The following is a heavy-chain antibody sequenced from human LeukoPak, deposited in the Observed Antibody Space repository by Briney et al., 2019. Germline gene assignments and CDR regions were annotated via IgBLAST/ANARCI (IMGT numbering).Heavy chain of an antibody. CDR1: GYTFTSYD. D-gene: IGHD1-26*01. V-gene: IGHV1-8*01. CDR3: ASSLIIEWELLM. Sequence: GASVKVSCKASGYTFTSYDINWVRQATGQGLEWMGWMNPNSGNTGYAQKFQGRVTMTRNTSISTAYMELSSLRSEDTAVYYCASSLIIEWELLMWGQGTLVTVSS. J-gene: IGHJ4*02. CDR2: MNPNSGNT.